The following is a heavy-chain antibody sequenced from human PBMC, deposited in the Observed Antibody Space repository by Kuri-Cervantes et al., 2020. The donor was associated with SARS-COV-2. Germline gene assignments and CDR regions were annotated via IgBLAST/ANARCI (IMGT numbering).Heavy chain of an antibody. CDR3: ARDLQRGTFDI. CDR2: IIPILGIA. J-gene: IGHJ3*02. V-gene: IGHV1-69*10. D-gene: IGHD1-14*01. CDR1: GGTFSSYA. Sequence: SVKVSCKASGGTFSSYAISWVRQAPGQGLEWMGGIIPILGIANYAQKFQGRVTITADKSTSTAYMELSSLRSEDTAVYYCARDLQRGTFDIWGQGTMVTVSS.